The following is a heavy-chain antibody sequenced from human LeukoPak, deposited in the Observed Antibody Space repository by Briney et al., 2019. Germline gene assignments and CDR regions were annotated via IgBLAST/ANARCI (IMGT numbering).Heavy chain of an antibody. J-gene: IGHJ4*02. D-gene: IGHD2-15*01. Sequence: PGGSLRLSCAASGFTFDDYAMSWVRQAPGKGLEWVSAISGSGGSTYYADSVKGRFTISRDNSKNTLYLQMNSLRAKDTAVYYCAKEDRGGSAFDYWGQGTLVTVSS. CDR3: AKEDRGGSAFDY. V-gene: IGHV3-23*01. CDR2: ISGSGGST. CDR1: GFTFDDYA.